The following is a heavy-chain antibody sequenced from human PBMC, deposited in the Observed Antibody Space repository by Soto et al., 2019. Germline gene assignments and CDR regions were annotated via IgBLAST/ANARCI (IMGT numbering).Heavy chain of an antibody. V-gene: IGHV3-11*01. Sequence: GGSLRLSCAASGFTFSDYYMSWIRQAPGKGLEWVSYISSSGSTIYYADSVKGRFTISRDNAKDSLYLQMNSLRAEDTAVYYCARAFDSYEPADYWGQGTLVTVSS. J-gene: IGHJ4*02. CDR2: ISSSGSTI. CDR1: GFTFSDYY. D-gene: IGHD3-3*01. CDR3: ARAFDSYEPADY.